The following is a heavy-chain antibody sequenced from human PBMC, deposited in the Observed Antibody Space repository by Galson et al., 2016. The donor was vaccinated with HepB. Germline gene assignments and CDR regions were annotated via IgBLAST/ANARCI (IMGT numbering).Heavy chain of an antibody. CDR3: ARDRSSGSGSFGY. CDR1: GGSISSGGYY. CDR2: IYHSGST. V-gene: IGHV4-31*03. D-gene: IGHD3-10*01. Sequence: LSLTCTVSGGSISSGGYYWSWVRQHPGKGLEWIGYIYHSGSTYYNPSLKSRVTISVDTSKNQFSLKLSSVTAADTAVYFCARDRSSGSGSFGYWGQGTLVTVSS. J-gene: IGHJ4*02.